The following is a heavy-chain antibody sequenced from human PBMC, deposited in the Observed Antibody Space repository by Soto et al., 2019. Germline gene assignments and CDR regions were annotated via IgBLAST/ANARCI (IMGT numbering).Heavy chain of an antibody. CDR1: GGSISSGGYS. D-gene: IGHD4-17*01. Sequence: QLQLQESGSGLVKPSQTLSLTCAVSGGSISSGGYSWSWIRQPPGKGLEWIGYIYHSGRTYYNPSLKSRVTRSVDRSKNQFSLKLSSVTAADTAVYYCARTLDYGGNSVDFFDYWGQGTLVTVSS. CDR3: ARTLDYGGNSVDFFDY. CDR2: IYHSGRT. J-gene: IGHJ4*02. V-gene: IGHV4-30-2*01.